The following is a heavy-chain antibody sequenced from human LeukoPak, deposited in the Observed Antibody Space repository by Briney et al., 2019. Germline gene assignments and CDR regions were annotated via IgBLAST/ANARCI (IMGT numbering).Heavy chain of an antibody. CDR2: ISGSGSRT. V-gene: IGHV3-23*01. J-gene: IGHJ5*02. D-gene: IGHD2-2*01. Sequence: GGSLRLSCAASGFTFSSYAMSWVRQAPGKGLEWVSAISGSGSRTYYADSVKGRFTISRDNSKNTLYLQMNSLRAEDTAVYYCARERTSTRNWFDPWGQGTLVTVSS. CDR3: ARERTSTRNWFDP. CDR1: GFTFSSYA.